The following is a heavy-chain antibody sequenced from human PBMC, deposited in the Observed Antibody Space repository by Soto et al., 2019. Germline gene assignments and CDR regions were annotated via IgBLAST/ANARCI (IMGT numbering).Heavy chain of an antibody. J-gene: IGHJ4*02. D-gene: IGHD6-6*01. CDR1: GGSISSGDYY. V-gene: IGHV4-30-4*01. CDR2: IYYSGGT. Sequence: SETLSLTCTVSGGSISSGDYYWSWIRQPPGKGLEWMGYIYYSGGTYYNPSLKSRVTISVDTSKNQFSLILSSVTAADTAVYFCARGGGSSSSIAFWGQGTLVTVSS. CDR3: ARGGGSSSSIAF.